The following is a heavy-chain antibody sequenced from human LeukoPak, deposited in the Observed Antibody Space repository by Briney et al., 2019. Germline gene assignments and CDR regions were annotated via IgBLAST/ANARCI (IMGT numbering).Heavy chain of an antibody. CDR3: ARALRGGYSGYDDGLYY. CDR1: GFTFSTYA. Sequence: GGSLRLSCAASGFTFSTYAMHWVRQAPGKGLEWVAVMSYDGSNKYYADSLKGRFTISRDNSKNTLYLRMNSLRAEDTAVYYCARALRGGYSGYDDGLYYWGQGTLVTVSS. J-gene: IGHJ4*02. D-gene: IGHD5-12*01. V-gene: IGHV3-30-3*01. CDR2: MSYDGSNK.